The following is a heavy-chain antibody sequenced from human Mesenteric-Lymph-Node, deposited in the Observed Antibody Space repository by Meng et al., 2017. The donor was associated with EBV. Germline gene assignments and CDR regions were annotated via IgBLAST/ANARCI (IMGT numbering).Heavy chain of an antibody. CDR1: GFSLSTSGVG. CDR2: IYWDDDK. Sequence: QITLKESGPMLVKSTQPPPLTCTFSGFSLSTSGVGVGWIRQPPGKALEWLALIYWDDDKRYSPSLKSRLTITKDTSKNQVVLTMTNMDPVDTATYYCAHSGVGNSLDYWGQGTLVTVSS. V-gene: IGHV2-5*02. D-gene: IGHD7-27*01. CDR3: AHSGVGNSLDY. J-gene: IGHJ4*02.